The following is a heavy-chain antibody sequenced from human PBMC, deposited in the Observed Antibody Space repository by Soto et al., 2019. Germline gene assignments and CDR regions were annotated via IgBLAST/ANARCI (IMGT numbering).Heavy chain of an antibody. Sequence: SETLSLTCAGSGGSIGSSNWWSWVRQSPGKGLEWIGEIHDSGSTNYSPSLKSRVTISLDKSKNQFSLNLSSVTAADTAVYYCARLKTYDMLHISDYWGQGSLV. J-gene: IGHJ4*02. V-gene: IGHV4-4*02. D-gene: IGHD3-9*01. CDR1: GGSIGSSNW. CDR3: ARLKTYDMLHISDY. CDR2: IHDSGST.